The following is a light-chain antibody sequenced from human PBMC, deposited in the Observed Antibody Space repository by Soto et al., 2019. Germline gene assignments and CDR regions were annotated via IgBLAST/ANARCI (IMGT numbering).Light chain of an antibody. CDR3: QQYNSDWT. CDR1: QTISSW. Sequence: DIQMTQSPSTLSGSVGDRVTITCRASQTISSWLAWYQQKPGKAPKLLIYAASTLQSGVPSRFSGSGSGTEFTLTISSLQPDDFATYYCQQYNSDWTFGQGTKVDIK. V-gene: IGKV1-5*01. J-gene: IGKJ1*01. CDR2: AAS.